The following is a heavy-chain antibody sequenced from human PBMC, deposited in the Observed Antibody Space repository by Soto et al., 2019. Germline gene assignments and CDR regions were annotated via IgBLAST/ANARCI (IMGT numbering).Heavy chain of an antibody. V-gene: IGHV3-11*01. CDR1: GFSFSDRY. D-gene: IGHD2-8*01. J-gene: IGHJ4*02. Sequence: QVQLVESGGGLVKPGGSLRLSCAASGFSFSDRYMSWVRQAPGKGLEWVSYIDPTGTNIHYADSVKGRFTISRDNARNSLYLQLNSLRVEDPAVYYCVTETQWYFDFWGQGALVTVSS. CDR3: VTETQWYFDF. CDR2: IDPTGTNI.